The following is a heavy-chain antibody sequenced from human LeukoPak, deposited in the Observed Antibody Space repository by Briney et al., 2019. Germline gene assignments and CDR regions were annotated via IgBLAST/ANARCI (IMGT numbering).Heavy chain of an antibody. CDR1: GGSISSYY. Sequence: SETLSLTCSVSGGSISSYYWSWIRQPPGKGLEWIGYIYYGGSSNYNPSLKNRVTISLDASKNQFSLNLSSVTAADTAFYYCARHLSGYGTFDYWDQGTLVTVSS. J-gene: IGHJ4*02. D-gene: IGHD1-1*01. CDR3: ARHLSGYGTFDY. V-gene: IGHV4-59*08. CDR2: IYYGGSS.